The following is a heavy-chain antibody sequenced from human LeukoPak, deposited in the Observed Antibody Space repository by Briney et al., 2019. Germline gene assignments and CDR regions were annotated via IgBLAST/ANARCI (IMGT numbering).Heavy chain of an antibody. CDR3: ARDPTTPSLLWFGELLS. D-gene: IGHD3-10*01. Sequence: GGSLRLSCAASGFTFSSYWMSWVRQAPGKGLEWVANIKQDGSEKYYVDSVKGRFTISRDNAKNSLYLQMNSLRAEDTAVYYCARDPTTPSLLWFGELLSWGQGTLVAVSS. CDR2: IKQDGSEK. CDR1: GFTFSSYW. J-gene: IGHJ4*02. V-gene: IGHV3-7*01.